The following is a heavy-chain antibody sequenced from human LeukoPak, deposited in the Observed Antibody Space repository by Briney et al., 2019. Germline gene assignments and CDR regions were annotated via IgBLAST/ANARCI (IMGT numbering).Heavy chain of an antibody. J-gene: IGHJ4*01. CDR3: VRDGGYTGGWTYGAGDY. CDR2: ISTDGNEK. D-gene: IGHD2-8*02. CDR1: GFTFSAYV. Sequence: PGGSLRLSCAASGFTFSAYVMHWVRQAPGKGLECVAVISTDGNEKYYADSVKGRFSISRDNSKNALYLQMSSLRTEDTAVYYCVRDGGYTGGWTYGAGDYWGQGNRVTVSS. V-gene: IGHV3-30*04.